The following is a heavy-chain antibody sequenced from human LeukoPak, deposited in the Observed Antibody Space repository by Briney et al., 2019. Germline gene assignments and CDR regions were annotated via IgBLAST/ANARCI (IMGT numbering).Heavy chain of an antibody. CDR1: GGTFISYA. J-gene: IGHJ4*02. Sequence: SXXVXCKASGGTFISYAISWVGQAPGQGLEWMGGIIPIFGTANYAQKFQGRVTITTDESTSTAYMELSSLRSEDTAVYYCASLAQGYYGSGSYPGYWGQGTLVTVPS. D-gene: IGHD3-10*01. CDR2: IIPIFGTA. V-gene: IGHV1-69*05. CDR3: ASLAQGYYGSGSYPGY.